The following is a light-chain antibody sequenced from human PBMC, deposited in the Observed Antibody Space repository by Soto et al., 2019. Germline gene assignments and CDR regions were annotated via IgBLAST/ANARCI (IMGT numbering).Light chain of an antibody. Sequence: QSALTQPPSASGSPGQSVTISCTGTSSDVGGYNYVSWYQQRPGKAPKLMIYEVSKRPSGVPDRFSGSKSGNTASLTVSGLQAEDEADYYCSSYAGSNNLNVFGTGTKVPVL. CDR2: EVS. V-gene: IGLV2-8*01. CDR3: SSYAGSNNLNV. CDR1: SSDVGGYNY. J-gene: IGLJ1*01.